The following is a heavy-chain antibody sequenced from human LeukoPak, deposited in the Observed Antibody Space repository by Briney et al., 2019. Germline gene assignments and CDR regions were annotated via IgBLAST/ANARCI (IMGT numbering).Heavy chain of an antibody. J-gene: IGHJ4*02. CDR2: ISSDGRTI. D-gene: IGHD3-16*01. Sequence: LVWVSRISSDGRTINYADSVKGRFTISRDNAKNTLYLQMNSLRDEDTAVYYCWGSSWPFDYWGQGTLVTVSS. V-gene: IGHV3-74*01. CDR3: WGSSWPFDY.